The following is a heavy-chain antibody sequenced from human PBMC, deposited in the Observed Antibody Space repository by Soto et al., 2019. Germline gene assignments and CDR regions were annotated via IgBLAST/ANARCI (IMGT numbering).Heavy chain of an antibody. Sequence: PGESLKISCRGSAYNFANYWIGWVRQMPGKSLEWMGIIYPGDSDTRYSPSFQGQVTMSADKSSSTAYLRWSSLKASDTAMYYCARRGQVSYYNGMDVWGQGTTVTVSS. CDR2: IYPGDSDT. D-gene: IGHD3-10*01. CDR1: AYNFANYW. V-gene: IGHV5-51*01. CDR3: ARRGQVSYYNGMDV. J-gene: IGHJ6*01.